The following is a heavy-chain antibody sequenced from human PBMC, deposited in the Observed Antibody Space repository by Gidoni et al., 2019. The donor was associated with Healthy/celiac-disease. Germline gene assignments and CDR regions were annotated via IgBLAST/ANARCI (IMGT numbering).Heavy chain of an antibody. D-gene: IGHD2-2*01. V-gene: IGHV4-59*01. CDR3: ARTLGYCSSTSCWHYFDY. J-gene: IGHJ4*02. CDR1: VGSLSSYY. Sequence: QVQLQESGPGLVKPSETLSLTCTVSVGSLSSYYWSWIRQPPGTGLEWIGYIYYSGSTNYNPSRKSRVTISVDTSKNQFSLKLSSVTAADTAVYYCARTLGYCSSTSCWHYFDYWGQGTLVTVSS. CDR2: IYYSGST.